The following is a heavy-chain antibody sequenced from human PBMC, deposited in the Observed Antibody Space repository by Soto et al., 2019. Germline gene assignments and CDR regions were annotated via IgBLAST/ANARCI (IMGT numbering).Heavy chain of an antibody. CDR1: GFTFFNSQA. D-gene: IGHD6-19*01. J-gene: IGHJ3*01. Sequence: EVHLLESGGGLVPPGGSLRLSCVASGFTFFNSQAFAWVRQAPGKGLEWVSTISSSGDTTYYGDSVKGRFTISRDNSKSTVSLQMNSLRADDTALYYCANRDVRVAGNFPFWGQGTMVSVSS. V-gene: IGHV3-23*01. CDR2: ISSSGDTT. CDR3: ANRDVRVAGNFPF.